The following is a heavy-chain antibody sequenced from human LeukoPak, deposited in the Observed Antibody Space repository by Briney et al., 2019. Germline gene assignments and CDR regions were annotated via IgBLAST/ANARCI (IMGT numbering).Heavy chain of an antibody. V-gene: IGHV5-51*01. D-gene: IGHD3-3*01. CDR1: GYSFTTYW. Sequence: SGESLKISCKGFGYSFTTYWIGWVRQMPGKGLEWMGIIFPGDSDTRYSPSFQGQVTIPADKSISTAYLQWSSLKASDTAVYYCARLRSYDFHLDLWGQGTLVTVSS. CDR2: IFPGDSDT. CDR3: ARLRSYDFHLDL. J-gene: IGHJ5*02.